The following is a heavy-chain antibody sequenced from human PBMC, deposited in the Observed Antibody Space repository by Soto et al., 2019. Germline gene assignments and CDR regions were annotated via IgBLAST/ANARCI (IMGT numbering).Heavy chain of an antibody. J-gene: IGHJ4*02. CDR2: ISYDGSNK. CDR3: AREHIVVVTAMGDFDY. CDR1: GFTFSSYA. V-gene: IGHV3-30-3*01. D-gene: IGHD2-21*02. Sequence: PGGSLRLSCAASGFTFSSYAMHWVRQAPGKGLEWVAVISYDGSNKYYADSVKGRFTISRDNSKNTLYLQMNSLRAEDTAVYYCAREHIVVVTAMGDFDYWGQGTLVTVSS.